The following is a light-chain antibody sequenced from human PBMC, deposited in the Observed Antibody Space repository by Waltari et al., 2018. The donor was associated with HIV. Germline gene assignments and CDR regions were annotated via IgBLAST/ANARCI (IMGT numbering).Light chain of an antibody. J-gene: IGLJ3*02. Sequence: QSVLTQPPSASGTPGQRVTTPCSGSSSNIGSNYGYWYQQLPGTAPKLLIYRNNQRPSGVPDRFSGSKSGTSASLAISGLRSEDEADYYCAAWDDSLSGLVFGGGTKVTVL. CDR1: SSNIGSNY. CDR3: AAWDDSLSGLV. CDR2: RNN. V-gene: IGLV1-47*01.